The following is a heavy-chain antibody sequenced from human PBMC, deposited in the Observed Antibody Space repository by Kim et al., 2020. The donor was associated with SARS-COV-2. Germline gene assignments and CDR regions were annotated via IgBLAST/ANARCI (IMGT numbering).Heavy chain of an antibody. J-gene: IGHJ4*02. V-gene: IGHV3-21*01. CDR3: ARGFIAAAALLGSDY. Sequence: GGSLRLSCAASGFTFSSYSMNWVRQAPGKGLEWVSSISSSSSYIYYADSVKGRFTISRDNAKNSLYLQMNSLRAEDTAVYYCARGFIAAAALLGSDYWGQGTLVTVSS. CDR1: GFTFSSYS. D-gene: IGHD6-13*01. CDR2: ISSSSSYI.